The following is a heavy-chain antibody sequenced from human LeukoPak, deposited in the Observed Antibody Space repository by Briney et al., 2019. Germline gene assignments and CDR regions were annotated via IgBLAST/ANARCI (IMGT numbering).Heavy chain of an antibody. J-gene: IGHJ3*02. D-gene: IGHD5-24*01. CDR2: MNPTSGNT. V-gene: IGHV1-8*01. CDR1: GYTFTSYD. Sequence: ASVKVPCKASGYTFTSYDINWVRQATGQGLEWMGWMNPTSGNTGYAQKLQGRVSMTRDTSISTAYMELSSLTYEDTAVYYCTMTSPAGYNLVGAFDTWGQGTKVTVSS. CDR3: TMTSPAGYNLVGAFDT.